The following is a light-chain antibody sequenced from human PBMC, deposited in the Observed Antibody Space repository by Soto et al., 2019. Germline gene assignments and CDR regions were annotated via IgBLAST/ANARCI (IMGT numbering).Light chain of an antibody. CDR1: QSVTSN. J-gene: IGKJ3*01. V-gene: IGKV3-15*01. CDR2: GAS. CDR3: QQYNNWPPFT. Sequence: EIVMTQSPATLSVSPGESATLSCRASQSVTSNLAWYQQRPGQGPRLLIYGASTRATGIPARFSGSGSGTDFTLTIISLQSEDFAVYYCQQYNNWPPFTFGPGTKVDIK.